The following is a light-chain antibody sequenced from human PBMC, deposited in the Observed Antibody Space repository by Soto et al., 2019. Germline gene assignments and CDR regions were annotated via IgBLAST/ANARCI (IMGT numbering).Light chain of an antibody. Sequence: EIVMTQSPAILSLSPGERATVSCRASQSVDSSLAWYQQKPGQAPRLLIHGASTRAPDIPARFIGSGSGTEFTLTISSLQSEDFAVYYCQQYYKWPRTFGQGTEVDVK. J-gene: IGKJ1*01. CDR1: QSVDSS. CDR3: QQYYKWPRT. CDR2: GAS. V-gene: IGKV3-15*01.